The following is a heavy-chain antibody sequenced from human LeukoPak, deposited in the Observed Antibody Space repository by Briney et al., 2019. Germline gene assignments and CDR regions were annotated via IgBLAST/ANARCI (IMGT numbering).Heavy chain of an antibody. V-gene: IGHV4-59*01. CDR2: IYYSGST. CDR1: GGSINNYY. Sequence: SETLSLTCTISGGSINNYYWTWIRQPPGKGLEWIGFIYYSGSTNYNPSLKSRAAISIDTSKKEFLLKLNSVTVADTAVYYCARGIDYYDSSGYYASSVPLDFWGQGILVTVSS. D-gene: IGHD3-22*01. CDR3: ARGIDYYDSSGYYASSVPLDF. J-gene: IGHJ4*02.